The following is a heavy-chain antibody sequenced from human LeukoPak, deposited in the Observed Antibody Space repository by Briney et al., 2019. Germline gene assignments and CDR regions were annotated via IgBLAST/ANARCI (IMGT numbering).Heavy chain of an antibody. Sequence: SETLSLTCTVSGDSTSSDRYYGGWVRQPPGKGLEWIGNIYYSGSTYYNPSLKSRVTMSVDTSKNQFFLKLDSVTAADTAVYYCARGRPYSGGYHLDYWGQGTLVTVSS. CDR3: ARGRPYSGGYHLDY. CDR2: IYYSGST. V-gene: IGHV4-39*02. CDR1: GDSTSSDRYY. D-gene: IGHD1-26*01. J-gene: IGHJ4*02.